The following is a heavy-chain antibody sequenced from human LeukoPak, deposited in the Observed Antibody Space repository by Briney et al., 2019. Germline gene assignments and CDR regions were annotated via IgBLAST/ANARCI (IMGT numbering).Heavy chain of an antibody. V-gene: IGHV3-23*01. J-gene: IGHJ4*02. D-gene: IGHD1-26*01. CDR3: AKDSIPWDHRYWYYFDY. Sequence: GGSLRLSCAASGFIFSDYWMSWVRRAPGKGQEWVSAVSGSGSNTYYADSVKGRFTISRDNSKNTLYLQMNSLRAEDTAVYYCAKDSIPWDHRYWYYFDYWGQGTLVTVSS. CDR1: GFIFSDYW. CDR2: VSGSGSNT.